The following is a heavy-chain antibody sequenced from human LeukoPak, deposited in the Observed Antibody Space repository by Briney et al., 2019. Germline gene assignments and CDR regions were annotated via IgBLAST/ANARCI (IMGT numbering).Heavy chain of an antibody. J-gene: IGHJ4*02. CDR2: ISAYNGNT. CDR1: GYTFTNYG. D-gene: IGHD5-12*01. CDR3: AREAATNYFDY. V-gene: IGHV1-18*01. Sequence: GASVKVSCKASGYTFTNYGISWVRQAPGQGLEWMGWISAYNGNTKYIQKVQGRVTMTTDTSTSTAYMELRSLRSDDTAVYYCAREAATNYFDYWGQGTLVTVSS.